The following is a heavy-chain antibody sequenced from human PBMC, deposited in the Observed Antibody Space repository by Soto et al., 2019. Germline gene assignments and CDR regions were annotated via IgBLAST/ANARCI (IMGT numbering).Heavy chain of an antibody. V-gene: IGHV3-53*04. Sequence: EVQLVESGGGLVQPGGSLRLSCAASGFTVSSNYMSWVRQAPGKGLEWVSVIYSGGSTYYADSVKGRFTISRHNSKNTVYLKMNSRRAGDRAVYYCGRGGAPMGDAFDIGGKGTMVPVS. CDR2: IYSGGST. D-gene: IGHD1-26*01. J-gene: IGHJ3*02. CDR1: GFTVSSNY. CDR3: GRGGAPMGDAFDI.